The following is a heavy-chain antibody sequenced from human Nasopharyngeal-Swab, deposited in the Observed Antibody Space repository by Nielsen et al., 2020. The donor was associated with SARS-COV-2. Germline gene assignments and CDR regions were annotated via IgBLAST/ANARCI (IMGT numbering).Heavy chain of an antibody. CDR2: ISGSSGTI. D-gene: IGHD3-3*01. J-gene: IGHJ4*02. Sequence: VRQMPGKGLEWVSYISGSSGTINYVDSVKGRFTISRDNAKNSLYLQMNSLRAEDTAVYYCARDSPITIVGVVITTPVDYWGQGTLVTVSS. V-gene: IGHV3-48*01. CDR3: ARDSPITIVGVVITTPVDY.